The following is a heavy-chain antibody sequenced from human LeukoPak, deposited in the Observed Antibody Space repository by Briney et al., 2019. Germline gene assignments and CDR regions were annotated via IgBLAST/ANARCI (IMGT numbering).Heavy chain of an antibody. V-gene: IGHV3-53*05. CDR1: GFTVSSNY. Sequence: GGSLRLSCAASGFTVSSNYMSWVRQAPGKGLEWVSVIYSGGSTDYADSVKGRFTISRDNSKNTLYLQMNSLRAEDTAVYYCTVGGGYSSSWYTPFDYWGQGTLVTVSS. CDR2: IYSGGST. J-gene: IGHJ4*02. D-gene: IGHD6-13*01. CDR3: TVGGGYSSSWYTPFDY.